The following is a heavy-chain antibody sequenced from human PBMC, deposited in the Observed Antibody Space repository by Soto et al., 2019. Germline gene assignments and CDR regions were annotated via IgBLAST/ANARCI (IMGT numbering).Heavy chain of an antibody. D-gene: IGHD3-10*01. Sequence: QVQLVESGGGVVQPGRSLRLSCAVSGFSFSSYAMHWVRQAPGKGLDWVAVISYDGRNKYYADSVKGRFTISRDNSKSTLDLQMDSLIAEDTAVYYCAGYYVSATSLYYFDYWGQGTLVTVSS. CDR3: AGYYVSATSLYYFDY. CDR1: GFSFSSYA. J-gene: IGHJ4*02. CDR2: ISYDGRNK. V-gene: IGHV3-30-3*01.